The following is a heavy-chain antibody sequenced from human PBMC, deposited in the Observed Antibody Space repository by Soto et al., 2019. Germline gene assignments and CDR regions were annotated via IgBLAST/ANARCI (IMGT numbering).Heavy chain of an antibody. D-gene: IGHD5-12*01. J-gene: IGHJ5*02. CDR3: AKDGYSGYDENWFDP. Sequence: PGGSLRLSCAASGFTFSNYAMSWVRQAPGKGLEWVSAISGSGGSTYYADSVKGRFTISRDNSKNTLYLQMNSLRAEDTAVYYCAKDGYSGYDENWFDPWGQGTLVTVSS. V-gene: IGHV3-23*01. CDR2: ISGSGGST. CDR1: GFTFSNYA.